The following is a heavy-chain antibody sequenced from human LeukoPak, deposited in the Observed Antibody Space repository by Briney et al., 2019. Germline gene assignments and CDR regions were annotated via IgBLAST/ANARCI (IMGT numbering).Heavy chain of an antibody. CDR1: GFIFDEYT. J-gene: IGHJ4*02. D-gene: IGHD6-19*01. CDR2: VSWNSGNI. V-gene: IGHV3-9*01. CDR3: ARERSLEIAVAGTIFDY. Sequence: PGGSLRLSCAASGFIFDEYTMHWVRQVPGKGLEWVSRVSWNSGNIDYADSVKGRFTISRDNSKNMIYLEMSSLKAEDTAVYYCARERSLEIAVAGTIFDYWGQGTLVTVSS.